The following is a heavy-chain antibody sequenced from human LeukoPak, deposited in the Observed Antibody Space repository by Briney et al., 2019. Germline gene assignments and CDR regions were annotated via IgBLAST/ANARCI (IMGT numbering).Heavy chain of an antibody. CDR3: ARGGDHPTLLFYYLDV. J-gene: IGHJ6*03. CDR1: GVTSTSYN. D-gene: IGHD2/OR15-2a*01. V-gene: IGHV3-21*01. CDR2: ISTSSSYI. Sequence: PRGSLRLSRAASGVTSTSYNMDWVPQAPGTGLEWGSSISTSSSYIYYKDSVKARFTSPRDNAMNSPFLQMTSLRAEDTAVYYCARGGDHPTLLFYYLDVWGKGTTVTVSS.